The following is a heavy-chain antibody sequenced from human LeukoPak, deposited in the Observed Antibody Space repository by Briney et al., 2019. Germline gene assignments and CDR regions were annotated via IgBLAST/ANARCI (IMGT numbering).Heavy chain of an antibody. Sequence: PSETLSLTCTVSGGSVSSGSYYWSWIRQPPGKGLEWIGYIYYSGSTNYNPSLKSRVTISVDTSKNQFSLKLSSVTAADMAVYYCARDLGDYDNYFDYWGQGTLVTVSS. V-gene: IGHV4-61*01. D-gene: IGHD4-17*01. CDR1: GGSVSSGSYY. CDR2: IYYSGST. CDR3: ARDLGDYDNYFDY. J-gene: IGHJ4*02.